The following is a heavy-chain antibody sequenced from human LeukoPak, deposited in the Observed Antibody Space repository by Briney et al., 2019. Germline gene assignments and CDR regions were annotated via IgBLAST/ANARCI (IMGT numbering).Heavy chain of an antibody. CDR2: IDPSDSYT. CDR1: GYSFTSYW. CDR3: ARRYYDFWSGYYLDY. V-gene: IGHV5-10-1*01. D-gene: IGHD3-3*01. J-gene: IGHJ4*02. Sequence: GESLKISCKGSGYSFTSYWISWVRQMPGKGLEWMGRIDPSDSYTNYSPSFQGHVTISADKSISTAYLQWSSLKASDPAMYYCARRYYDFWSGYYLDYWGQGTLVTVSS.